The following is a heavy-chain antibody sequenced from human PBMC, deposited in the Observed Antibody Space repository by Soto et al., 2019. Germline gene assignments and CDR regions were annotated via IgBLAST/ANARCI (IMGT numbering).Heavy chain of an antibody. CDR2: INHSGST. D-gene: IGHD3-22*01. CDR1: GGSFSGYY. J-gene: IGHJ5*02. Sequence: SETLSLTCAVYGGSFSGYYWSWIRQPPGKGLEWIGEINHSGSTNYSPSLNSRVTLSIDMTNNHVSLILNSVTAADTAVYYCARVGPWVPYYYDSSPYTFENWFDPWGQGTLVTV. CDR3: ARVGPWVPYYYDSSPYTFENWFDP. V-gene: IGHV4-34*01.